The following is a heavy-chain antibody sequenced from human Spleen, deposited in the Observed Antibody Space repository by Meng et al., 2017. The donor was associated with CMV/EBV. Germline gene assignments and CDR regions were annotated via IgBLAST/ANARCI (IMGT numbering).Heavy chain of an antibody. D-gene: IGHD3-3*01. V-gene: IGHV4-4*01. CDR2: IYHTGST. Sequence: RACFWCSICWWSWWVLGRPPPGKGLEWIGEIYHTGSTNYNPSLKSRLTMSVDKSKNQFSLKLNSVTAADTAVYFCARFHDFNWFDPWGQGTLVTVSS. CDR3: ARFHDFNWFDP. J-gene: IGHJ5*02. CDR1: WCSICWWSW.